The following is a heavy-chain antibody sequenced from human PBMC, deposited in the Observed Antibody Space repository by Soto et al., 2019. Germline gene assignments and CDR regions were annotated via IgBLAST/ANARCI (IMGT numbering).Heavy chain of an antibody. D-gene: IGHD6-13*01. CDR3: ARGGIAGHGFDP. J-gene: IGHJ5*02. V-gene: IGHV4-31*03. CDR1: NGYINSGGFY. Sequence: QVLLQESGPGLLKPSQTLSLTCNVSNGYINSGGFYWSWIRQHPGKGLEWIGYIFHSGSTLYNPSLNSRVTLSADTSKNQLSLNLRSVTVADTAVYYCARGGIAGHGFDPWGQGILVTVSS. CDR2: IFHSGST.